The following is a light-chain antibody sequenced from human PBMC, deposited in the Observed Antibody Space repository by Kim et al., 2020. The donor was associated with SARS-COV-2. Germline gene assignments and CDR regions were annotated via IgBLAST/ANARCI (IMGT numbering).Light chain of an antibody. CDR1: SSDVGSYNL. V-gene: IGLV2-23*02. J-gene: IGLJ7*01. CDR3: CSYAGSSTFSAV. Sequence: QSALTQPASVSGSPGQSITISCPGTSSDVGSYNLVSWYQQHPGKAPKLMIYEVSKRPSGVSNRFSGSKSGNTASLTISGLQAEDEADYYCCSYAGSSTFSAVFGGGTQLTDL. CDR2: EVS.